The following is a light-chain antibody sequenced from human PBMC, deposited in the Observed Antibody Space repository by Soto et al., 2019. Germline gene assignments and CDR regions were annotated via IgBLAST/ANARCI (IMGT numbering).Light chain of an antibody. J-gene: IGLJ1*01. V-gene: IGLV2-14*01. CDR3: TSYTSSSTPYV. CDR1: SSDVGGYTY. CDR2: DVS. Sequence: QSALTQPASVSGSPGQSITISCAGTSSDVGGYTYVSWYQQHPGKAPKLMIYDVSNRPSGVSNRFSGSKSDNTASLTISGLQAEDEADYYCTSYTSSSTPYVFGGGTKVTVL.